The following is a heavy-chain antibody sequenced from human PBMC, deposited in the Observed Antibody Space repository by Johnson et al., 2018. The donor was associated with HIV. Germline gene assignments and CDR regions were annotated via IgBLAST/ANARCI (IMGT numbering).Heavy chain of an antibody. CDR3: AKDQHYYDSRNGGAFDI. J-gene: IGHJ3*02. V-gene: IGHV3-7*01. CDR2: IKGDGSGQ. Sequence: VQLVESGGGLVQPGGSLRLSCAASGFTFSSYWMSWVRQAPGKGLEWVATIKGDGSGQDYVDSVEGRFTLSRDNSKNTLYLQMNSLRAEDTAVYYCAKDQHYYDSRNGGAFDIWGQGEMVTVSS. D-gene: IGHD3-22*01. CDR1: GFTFSSYW.